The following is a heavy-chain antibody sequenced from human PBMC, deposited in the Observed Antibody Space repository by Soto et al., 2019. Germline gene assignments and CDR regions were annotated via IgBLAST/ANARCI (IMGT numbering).Heavy chain of an antibody. CDR2: VSFDGSNK. Sequence: QVQLVESGGGVVQPGRSLRLSCAASGFTFSTHAMHWVRQAPGKGLECVAIVSFDGSNKYYADSVKGRFTISRDNSKNTLYLQMSGLTPEDTAVYYCARDQTGITTAGGRSIDPWGQGTLVTVSS. CDR3: ARDQTGITTAGGRSIDP. CDR1: GFTFSTHA. V-gene: IGHV3-30-3*01. D-gene: IGHD6-13*01. J-gene: IGHJ5*02.